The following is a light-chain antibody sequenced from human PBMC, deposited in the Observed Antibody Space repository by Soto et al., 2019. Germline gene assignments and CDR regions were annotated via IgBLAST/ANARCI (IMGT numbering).Light chain of an antibody. V-gene: IGKV3-11*01. CDR1: QSIHTS. Sequence: VLTQSPATLSLSPCERATLSCRASQSIHTSLAWYQQKPGQPPRLVVYDSTLRANGVPDRFGGSRSGTEFTLTINNLEPEDFAVYYCQQRNVWPPITFGQGTRLEIK. CDR3: QQRNVWPPIT. CDR2: DST. J-gene: IGKJ5*01.